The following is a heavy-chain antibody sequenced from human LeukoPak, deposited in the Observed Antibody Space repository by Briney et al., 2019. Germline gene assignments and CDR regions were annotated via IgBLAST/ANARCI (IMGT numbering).Heavy chain of an antibody. CDR3: VRIMYGSGWTLPDH. Sequence: GGSLRLSCAASGFTFSSYSMNWVRQAPGKGLERVSYINSGSSTISYADSVKGRFTISRDNAKNSLYLQMNSLRAEDTAVYYCVRIMYGSGWTLPDHWGQGTLVTVSS. CDR2: INSGSSTI. V-gene: IGHV3-48*01. J-gene: IGHJ4*02. D-gene: IGHD6-19*01. CDR1: GFTFSSYS.